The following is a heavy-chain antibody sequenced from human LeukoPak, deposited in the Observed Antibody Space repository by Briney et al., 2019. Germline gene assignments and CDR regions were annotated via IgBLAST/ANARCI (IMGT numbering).Heavy chain of an antibody. J-gene: IGHJ4*02. CDR3: ARASYSGSYCDY. V-gene: IGHV4-31*03. Sequence: PSETLALTCTVAGGSISSGGYSWSWIRQHPGKGLEWIGYIYYSGSTYYNPSLKSRVTISVDTSKNQFSLKLSSVTAADTAVYYCARASYSGSYCDYWGQGTLVTVSS. CDR2: IYYSGST. D-gene: IGHD1-26*01. CDR1: GGSISSGGYS.